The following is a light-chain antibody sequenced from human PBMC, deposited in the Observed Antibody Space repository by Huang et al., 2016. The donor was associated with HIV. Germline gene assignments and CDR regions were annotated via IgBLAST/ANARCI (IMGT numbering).Light chain of an antibody. V-gene: IGKV3-11*01. J-gene: IGKJ4*01. Sequence: EIVLTQSPATLSLSPGERATLSCRASQSVHSYLAWYQQKPGQAPRLLIYDAANRAPGIPARFSGSGSGTDFTLTISNLQSEDVAVYYCQQRSAWPLTFGGGTKVEI. CDR1: QSVHSY. CDR3: QQRSAWPLT. CDR2: DAA.